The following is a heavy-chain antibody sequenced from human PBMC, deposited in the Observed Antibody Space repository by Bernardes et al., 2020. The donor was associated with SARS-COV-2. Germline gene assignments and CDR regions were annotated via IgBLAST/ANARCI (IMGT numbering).Heavy chain of an antibody. CDR3: ARGRTPMVRGVVKGASKYFDF. V-gene: IGHV4-34*01. CDR1: GGWFSGYY. CDR2: INHSGST. D-gene: IGHD3-10*01. Sequence: PESLSLTCAVYGGWFSGYYWNWIRQRPGKGLEWIGGINHSGSTHYNPSLKSRVTISVDTSKNQFSLKLSSVTAADTAIYYCARGRTPMVRGVVKGASKYFDFWGRGTLVTVSS. J-gene: IGHJ2*01.